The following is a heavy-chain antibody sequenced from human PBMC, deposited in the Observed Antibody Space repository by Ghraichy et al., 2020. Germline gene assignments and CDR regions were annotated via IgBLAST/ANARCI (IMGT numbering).Heavy chain of an antibody. CDR1: GFTLNTYT. CDR3: ARSLPSSFFAY. CDR2: ISADSNYI. V-gene: IGHV3-21*06. J-gene: IGHJ4*02. D-gene: IGHD6-6*01. Sequence: GGSLRLSCAASGFTLNTYTMNWVRQTPGEGLEWVSSISADSNYIYYADSVKGRFTISRDNARNSLYLQMNSLRAEDTAVYYCARSLPSSFFAYWGQGTLVTVSS.